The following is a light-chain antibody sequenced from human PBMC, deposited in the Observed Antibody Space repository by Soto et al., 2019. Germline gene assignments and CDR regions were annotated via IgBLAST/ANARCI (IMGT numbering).Light chain of an antibody. CDR3: QQYGSSIT. Sequence: IVLTQSPGTLSLSPGERVTLSCRASQSVSTNLAWFQQKPGQAPSLLIYGASSRATGIPDRFSGSGSGTGFTLTISRLEPEDFAVFYCQQYGSSITFGQGTRLEIK. J-gene: IGKJ5*01. CDR1: QSVSTN. V-gene: IGKV3-20*01. CDR2: GAS.